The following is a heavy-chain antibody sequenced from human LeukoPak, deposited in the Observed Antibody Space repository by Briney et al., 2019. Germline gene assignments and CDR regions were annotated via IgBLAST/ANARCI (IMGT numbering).Heavy chain of an antibody. CDR3: ARDYTDYGMDV. V-gene: IGHV4-31*03. CDR2: IYYSGTT. J-gene: IGHJ6*02. D-gene: IGHD3-16*01. Sequence: SGTLSLTCTVSGGSISSGGYYWSWIRQHPGKGLEWIGYIYYSGTTYYNPSLKSRVTISVDTSKNQFSLKLSSVTAADTAVYYCARDYTDYGMDVWGQGTTVTVSS. CDR1: GGSISSGGYY.